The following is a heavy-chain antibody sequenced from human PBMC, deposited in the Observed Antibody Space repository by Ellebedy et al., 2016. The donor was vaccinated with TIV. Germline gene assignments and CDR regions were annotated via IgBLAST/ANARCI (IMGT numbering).Heavy chain of an antibody. J-gene: IGHJ6*02. V-gene: IGHV1-2*02. D-gene: IGHD3-9*01. CDR3: ARVPPYYDILTGLPISYYGMDV. CDR1: GYTFTGYY. Sequence: AASVKVSCKASGYTFTGYYMHWVRQAPGQGLEWMGWINPNSGGTNYAQKFQGRVTMTRDTSISTAYMELSRLRSDDTAVYYCARVPPYYDILTGLPISYYGMDVWGQGTTVTVSS. CDR2: INPNSGGT.